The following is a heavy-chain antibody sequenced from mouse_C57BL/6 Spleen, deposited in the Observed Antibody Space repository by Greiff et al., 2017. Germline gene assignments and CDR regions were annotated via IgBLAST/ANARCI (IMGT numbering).Heavy chain of an antibody. CDR2: INPYNGGT. CDR3: ARSGDYDEEGLAWFAY. Sequence: EVQLQQSGPVLVKPGASVKMSCKASGYTFTDYYMNWVKQSHGKSLEWIGVINPYNGGTSYNQKFKGKATLTVDKSSSTAYMELNSLTSEDSAVYYCARSGDYDEEGLAWFAYWGQGTLVTVSA. CDR1: GYTFTDYY. D-gene: IGHD2-4*01. V-gene: IGHV1-19*01. J-gene: IGHJ3*01.